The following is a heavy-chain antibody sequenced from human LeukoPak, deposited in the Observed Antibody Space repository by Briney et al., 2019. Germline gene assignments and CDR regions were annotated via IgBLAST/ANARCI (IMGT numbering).Heavy chain of an antibody. D-gene: IGHD3-16*02. V-gene: IGHV1-2*02. CDR1: GYTFTGYY. CDR2: INPNSGGT. J-gene: IGHJ4*02. CDR3: ARVPAIYDYVWGSYLIKNYFDY. Sequence: GASVKVSCKASGYTFTGYYMHWVRQAPGQGLEWMGWINPNSGGTNYAQKFQGRVTMTRDTSISTAYMELSRLRSDDTAVYYCARVPAIYDYVWGSYLIKNYFDYWGQGTLVTVSS.